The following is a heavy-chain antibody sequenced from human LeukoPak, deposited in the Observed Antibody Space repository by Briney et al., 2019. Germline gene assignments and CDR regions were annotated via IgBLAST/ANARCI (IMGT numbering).Heavy chain of an antibody. CDR3: AKGELEAAGTVFDY. J-gene: IGHJ4*02. D-gene: IGHD6-13*01. V-gene: IGHV3-9*01. CDR2: ISWNSGSI. CDR1: GFTFDDYA. Sequence: GRSLRLSCAASGFTFDDYAMHWVRQAPGKGLEWVSGISWNSGSIGYADSVKGRFTISRDNAKNSLYLQMNSLRAEDTALYYCAKGELEAAGTVFDYWGQGTLVTVSS.